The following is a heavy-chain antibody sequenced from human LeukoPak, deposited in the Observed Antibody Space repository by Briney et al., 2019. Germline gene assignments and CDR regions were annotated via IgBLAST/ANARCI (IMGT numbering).Heavy chain of an antibody. Sequence: SETLSLTCTVSGGSISSGGYYWSWIRQHPGKGLEWIGRIYTSGSTNYNPSLKSRVTMSVDTSKNQFSLKLSSVTAADTAVYYCARERSSSWSRFDPWGQGTLVTVSS. D-gene: IGHD6-13*01. CDR2: IYTSGST. V-gene: IGHV4-61*02. CDR1: GGSISSGGYY. J-gene: IGHJ5*02. CDR3: ARERSSSWSRFDP.